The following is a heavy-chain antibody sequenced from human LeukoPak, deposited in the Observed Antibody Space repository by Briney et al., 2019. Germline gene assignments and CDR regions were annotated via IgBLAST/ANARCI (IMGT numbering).Heavy chain of an antibody. V-gene: IGHV4-4*09. CDR2: IYASGST. J-gene: IGHJ3*02. CDR1: GGSISRSC. D-gene: IGHD4-17*01. CDR3: ARIFYYGDFLLKNAFDM. Sequence: PSETLSLTCTVSGGSISRSCWSWIRQPPGKGLEWIGCIYASGSTNYIPSLKSRITISVDTSKNQFSLRLTSVTAADTAMYYCARIFYYGDFLLKNAFDMWGQRTMGNGSS.